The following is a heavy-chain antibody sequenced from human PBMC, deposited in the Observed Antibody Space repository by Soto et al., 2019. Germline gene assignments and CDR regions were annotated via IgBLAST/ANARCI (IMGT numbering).Heavy chain of an antibody. CDR1: GYTFTSYD. D-gene: IGHD2-15*01. Sequence: ASVKVSCKASGYTFTSYDINWVRQATGQGLEWMGWMNPNGGNTGYAQKFQGRVTMTRXTXXSXXXMXLXXLRXEXTAVYYCARGMTVVVAAASDYWGQGTLVTVSS. CDR2: MNPNGGNT. V-gene: IGHV1-8*01. CDR3: ARGMTVVVAAASDY. J-gene: IGHJ4*02.